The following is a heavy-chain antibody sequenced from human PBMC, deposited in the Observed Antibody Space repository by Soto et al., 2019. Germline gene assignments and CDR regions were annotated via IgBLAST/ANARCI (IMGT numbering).Heavy chain of an antibody. J-gene: IGHJ4*02. D-gene: IGHD6-13*01. CDR2: INPNSGGT. CDR1: GYTFTGYY. V-gene: IGHV1-2*02. Sequence: ASVKVSCKASGYTFTGYYMHWVRQAPGQGLEWMGWINPNSGGTNYAQKFQGRVTMTSDTSISTAYMELSRLRSDDTAVYYCARGYSSSWYLRNYWGQGTLVTVSS. CDR3: ARGYSSSWYLRNY.